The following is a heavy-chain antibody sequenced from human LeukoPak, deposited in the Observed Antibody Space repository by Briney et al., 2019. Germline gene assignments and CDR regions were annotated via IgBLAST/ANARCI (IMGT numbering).Heavy chain of an antibody. V-gene: IGHV3-48*01. CDR3: VRQFAS. Sequence: GGSLRLSCAASGFTFGDHIMNWVRQLPGKRLEWVAYVSGSGSTVYYADSVKGRFAVSRDNGKSSLYLQMNSLRVEDTALYYCVRQFASWGQGTLVTVSS. CDR2: VSGSGSTV. CDR1: GFTFGDHI. J-gene: IGHJ4*02.